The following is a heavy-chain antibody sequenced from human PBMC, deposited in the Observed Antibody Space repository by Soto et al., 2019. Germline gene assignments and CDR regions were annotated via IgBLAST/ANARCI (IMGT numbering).Heavy chain of an antibody. V-gene: IGHV3-30-3*01. CDR3: ARAGLYCSSTSCYAGAFDI. D-gene: IGHD2-2*01. CDR1: GFTFSSYA. J-gene: IGHJ3*02. Sequence: GGSLRLSCAASGFTFSSYAMHWVRQAPGKGLEWVAVISYDGSNKYYADSVKGRFTISRDNSENTLYLQMNSLRAEDMAVYYCARAGLYCSSTSCYAGAFDIWGQGTMVTVSS. CDR2: ISYDGSNK.